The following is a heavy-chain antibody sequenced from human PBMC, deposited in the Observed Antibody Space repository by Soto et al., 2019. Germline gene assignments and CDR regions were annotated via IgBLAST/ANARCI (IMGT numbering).Heavy chain of an antibody. CDR1: GFRFKSFV. CDR2: TSYDGNTK. D-gene: IGHD2-21*02. CDR3: ARWVTTGGLDL. V-gene: IGHV3-30*19. Sequence: QLVESGGGVVQPGTSLRLSCAASGFRFKSFVMHWVRQVPGKGLQWVALTSYDGNTKYYGDSVQGRFIVSRDNSKNTLDLQMDRLRLEDTALYYCARWVTTGGLDLWGQGTLVSVSS. J-gene: IGHJ5*02.